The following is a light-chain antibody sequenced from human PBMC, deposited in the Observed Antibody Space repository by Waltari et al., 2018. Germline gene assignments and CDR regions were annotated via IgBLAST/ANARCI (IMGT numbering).Light chain of an antibody. J-gene: IGKJ1*01. V-gene: IGKV3-20*01. CDR2: AAS. CDR3: QHCGTLPVT. Sequence: DIVLTQSPATLSLFPGERATLSCRTSQSLSRTLAWDQQKPGQAPRLLIYAASSRATGNPDSCSRSGSWTDVSLTSGRRGPEGFVVYECQHCGTLPVTFGPGTKVESK. CDR1: QSLSRT.